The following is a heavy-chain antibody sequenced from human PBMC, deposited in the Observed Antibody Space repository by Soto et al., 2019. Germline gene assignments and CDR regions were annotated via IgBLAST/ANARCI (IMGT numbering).Heavy chain of an antibody. CDR2: IIPIFGTA. Sequence: SVKVSCKASGGTFSSYAISWVRQAPGQGLEWMGGIIPIFGTANYAQKFQGRVTITADESTSTAYMKLSSVTAADTAVYYCAREKGYISGPKNFDHWGQGTLVTVSS. D-gene: IGHD5-12*01. V-gene: IGHV1-69*13. CDR1: GGTFSSYA. CDR3: AREKGYISGPKNFDH. J-gene: IGHJ4*02.